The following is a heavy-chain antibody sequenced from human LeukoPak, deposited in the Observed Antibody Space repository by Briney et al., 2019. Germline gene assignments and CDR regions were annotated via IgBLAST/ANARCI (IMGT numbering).Heavy chain of an antibody. CDR3: AKYSGYDLDYFDY. CDR2: ISGSGGST. CDR1: GFTFSSYA. J-gene: IGHJ4*02. D-gene: IGHD5-12*01. V-gene: IGHV3-23*01. Sequence: QAGGSLRLSCAASGFTFSSYAMSWVRQAPGKGLEWVSAISGSGGSTYYADSVKGRFTISRDNSKNTLYLQMNSLRAEDTAVYYCAKYSGYDLDYFDYWGQGTLVTVSS.